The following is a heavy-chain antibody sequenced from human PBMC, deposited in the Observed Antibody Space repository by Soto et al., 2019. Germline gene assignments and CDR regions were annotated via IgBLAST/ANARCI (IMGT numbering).Heavy chain of an antibody. V-gene: IGHV1-69*06. CDR1: GGTFSSYA. CDR2: IIPIFGTA. CDR3: ARDAYVYDFWSLYYYYGMDV. Sequence: QVQLVQSGAEVKKPGSSVKVSCKASGGTFSSYAISWVRQAPGQGLEWMGGIIPIFGTANYAQKFQGRVTITADKSTSTAYMELSSLRSEDTAVYYCARDAYVYDFWSLYYYYGMDVWGQGTTVTASS. D-gene: IGHD3-3*01. J-gene: IGHJ6*02.